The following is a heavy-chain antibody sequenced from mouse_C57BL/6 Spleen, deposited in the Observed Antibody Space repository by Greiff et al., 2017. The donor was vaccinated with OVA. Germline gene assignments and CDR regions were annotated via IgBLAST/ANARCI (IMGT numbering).Heavy chain of an antibody. J-gene: IGHJ4*01. CDR3: ARGSYAYAMGR. Sequence: VQLQQSRAELFRPGTSVKVSCRASVYACPKYLIEWVKQRPGQGLEWIGVINPGSGGTNYNEKFKGKATLTADKSSSTAYMQRSSLTSEDSAVYFGARGSYAYAMGRWGQGPSATVSS. V-gene: IGHV1-54*01. CDR1: VYACPKYL. D-gene: IGHD6-5*01. CDR2: INPGSGGT.